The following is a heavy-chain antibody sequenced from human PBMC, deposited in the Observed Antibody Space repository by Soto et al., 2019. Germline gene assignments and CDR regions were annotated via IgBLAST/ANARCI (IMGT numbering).Heavy chain of an antibody. V-gene: IGHV1-69*13. CDR3: ARERPEYYYDSSLGYFDY. CDR1: GGTFSSYA. J-gene: IGHJ4*02. D-gene: IGHD3-22*01. Sequence: SVKVSCKASGGTFSSYAISLVRQAPGQGLEWMGGIIPIFGTANYAQKFQGRVTITADESTSTAYMELSSLRSEDKAVYYCARERPEYYYDSSLGYFDYWGQGTLVTVSS. CDR2: IIPIFGTA.